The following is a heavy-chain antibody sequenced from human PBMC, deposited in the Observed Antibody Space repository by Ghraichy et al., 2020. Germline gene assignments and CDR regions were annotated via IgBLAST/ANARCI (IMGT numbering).Heavy chain of an antibody. D-gene: IGHD6-13*01. V-gene: IGHV1-2*04. CDR1: GYTFTGYY. Sequence: ASVKVSCKASGYTFTGYYMHWVRQAPGQGLEWMGWINPNSGGTNYAQKFQGWVTMTRDTSISTAYMELSRLRSDDTAVYYCARSVAAAGTDWFDPWGQGTLVTVSS. J-gene: IGHJ5*02. CDR2: INPNSGGT. CDR3: ARSVAAAGTDWFDP.